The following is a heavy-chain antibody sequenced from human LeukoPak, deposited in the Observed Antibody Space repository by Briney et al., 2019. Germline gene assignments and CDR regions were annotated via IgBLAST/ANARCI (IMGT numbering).Heavy chain of an antibody. CDR2: IYYSGST. V-gene: IGHV4-30-4*01. CDR3: ARSISPGAGDFDY. Sequence: SETLSLTCTVSGGSISSYYWSWIRQPPGKGLEWIGYIYYSGSTYYNPSLKSRVTISVDTSKNQFSLKLSSVTAADTAVYYCARSISPGAGDFDYWGQGTLVTVSS. CDR1: GGSISSYY. D-gene: IGHD1-26*01. J-gene: IGHJ4*02.